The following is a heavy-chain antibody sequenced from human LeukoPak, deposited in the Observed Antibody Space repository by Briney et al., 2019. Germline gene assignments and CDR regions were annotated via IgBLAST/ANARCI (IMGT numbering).Heavy chain of an antibody. Sequence: GGSLRLSCATSGFTFGSYAMTWVRQAPGMGLEWVSGITGIDSTPYYADSVKGRFTISRDNSKNTLYLQMNSLRGEDTAAYYCAKDAVRGSGRINWFDSWGQGTLVTVSS. J-gene: IGHJ5*01. CDR2: ITGIDSTP. D-gene: IGHD3-10*01. CDR3: AKDAVRGSGRINWFDS. V-gene: IGHV3-23*01. CDR1: GFTFGSYA.